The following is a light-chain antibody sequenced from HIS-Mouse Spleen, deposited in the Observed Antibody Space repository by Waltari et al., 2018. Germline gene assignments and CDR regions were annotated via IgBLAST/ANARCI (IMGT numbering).Light chain of an antibody. CDR1: SSDVGGYNY. CDR2: EVS. V-gene: IGLV2-8*01. J-gene: IGLJ2*01. Sequence: QSALTQPPSASGSPGQSVTISCTGTSSDVGGYNYVSWYQQHPGKAPKLMIYEVSTRPSGGPDRFSGSKSGNTASLTGSGLQAEDEADYYCSSYAGSNNVVFGGGTKLTVL. CDR3: SSYAGSNNVV.